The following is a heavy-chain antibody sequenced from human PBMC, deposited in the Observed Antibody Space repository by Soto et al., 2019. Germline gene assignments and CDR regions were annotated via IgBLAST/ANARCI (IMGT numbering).Heavy chain of an antibody. CDR1: GFTFDNYG. V-gene: IGHV3-33*01. CDR2: ISYDDSYR. CDR3: AGGDYGDSSGC. D-gene: IGHD4-17*01. Sequence: PGRSLRVSCAASGFTFDNYGMRWVRQAPGKGLEWVALISYDDSYRYYTNSVRGRFTISRDNSKNMVFLHMNSLQGDDPAVDYCAGGDYGDSSGCWGQGTLCTVAS. J-gene: IGHJ4*02.